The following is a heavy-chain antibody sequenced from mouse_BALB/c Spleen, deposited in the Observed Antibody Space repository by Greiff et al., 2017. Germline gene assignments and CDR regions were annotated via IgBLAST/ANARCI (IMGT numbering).Heavy chain of an antibody. J-gene: IGHJ4*01. CDR2: IRNKANGYTT. CDR3: AREGYYYAMDY. CDR1: GFTFTDYY. V-gene: IGHV7-3*02. Sequence: EVMLVESGGGLVQPGGSLRLSCATSGFTFTDYYMSWVRQPPGKALEWLGFIRNKANGYTTEYSASVKGRFTISRDNPKNTLFLQMTSLRSEDTAMYYCAREGYYYAMDYWGQGTSVTVSS.